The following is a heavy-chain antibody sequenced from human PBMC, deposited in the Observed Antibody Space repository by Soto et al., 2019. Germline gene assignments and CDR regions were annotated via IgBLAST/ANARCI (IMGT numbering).Heavy chain of an antibody. J-gene: IGHJ4*02. Sequence: GGSLRLSCAASGFTFDDYAMHWVRQAPGKGLEWVSGISWNSGSIGYADSVKGRFTISRDNAKNSLYLQMNSLRAEDTALYYCAKSGDSSGYQDFDYWGQGTLVTVSS. D-gene: IGHD3-22*01. CDR3: AKSGDSSGYQDFDY. CDR2: ISWNSGSI. CDR1: GFTFDDYA. V-gene: IGHV3-9*01.